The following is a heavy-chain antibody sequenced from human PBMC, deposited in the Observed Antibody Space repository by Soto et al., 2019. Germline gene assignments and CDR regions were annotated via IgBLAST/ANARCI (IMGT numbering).Heavy chain of an antibody. J-gene: IGHJ6*02. CDR2: ISSSSSYI. V-gene: IGHV3-21*01. CDR3: ARDLAYSSGWDNYSYGMGV. CDR1: GFTFSSYS. Sequence: GGSLRLSCAASGFTFSSYSMNWVRQAPGKGLEWVSSISSSSSYIYYADSVKGRFTISRDNAKNSLYLQMNSLRAEDTAVYYYARDLAYSSGWDNYSYGMGVWGQGTTVTVSS. D-gene: IGHD6-19*01.